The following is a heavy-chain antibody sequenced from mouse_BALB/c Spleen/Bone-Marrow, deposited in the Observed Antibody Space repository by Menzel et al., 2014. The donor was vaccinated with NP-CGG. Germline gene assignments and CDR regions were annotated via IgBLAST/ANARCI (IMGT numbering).Heavy chain of an antibody. CDR1: GFDFSRYW. J-gene: IGHJ1*01. V-gene: IGHV4-1*02. D-gene: IGHD1-1*01. Sequence: VQLKESGGGLVQPGGSLKLSCAASGFDFSRYWMSWVRQAPGKGLDWIGEINPDSSTINYTPSLKDKFIISRDNAKNTLYLQTSKVRSEDTALYYCARLNYYGNLFVWGAGTTVTVSS. CDR2: INPDSSTI. CDR3: ARLNYYGNLFV.